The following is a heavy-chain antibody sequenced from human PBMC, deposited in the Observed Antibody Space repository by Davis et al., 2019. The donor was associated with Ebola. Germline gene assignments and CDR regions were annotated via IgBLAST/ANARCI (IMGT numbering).Heavy chain of an antibody. CDR1: GFTFSSYW. CDR3: ARRPDYYYYGMDV. J-gene: IGHJ6*02. Sequence: GESLKISCAASGFTFSSYWMSWVRQAPGKGLEWVSAISGSGGSTYYADSVKGRFTISRDNSKNTLYLQMNSLRAEDTAVYYCARRPDYYYYGMDVWGQGTTVTVSS. V-gene: IGHV3-23*01. CDR2: ISGSGGST.